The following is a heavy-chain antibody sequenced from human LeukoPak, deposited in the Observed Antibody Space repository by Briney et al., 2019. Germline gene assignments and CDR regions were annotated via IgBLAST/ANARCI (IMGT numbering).Heavy chain of an antibody. V-gene: IGHV3-11*04. CDR1: GFTFSDYY. Sequence: GGSLRLSCAASGFTFSDYYMSWIRQAPGKGLEWVSYISSSGSTIYYADSVKGRFTISRDNAKNSLYLQMNSLRAEDTAVYYCARDLYYGSGSAFDIWGQGTMVTVSS. CDR3: ARDLYYGSGSAFDI. D-gene: IGHD3-10*01. CDR2: ISSSGSTI. J-gene: IGHJ3*02.